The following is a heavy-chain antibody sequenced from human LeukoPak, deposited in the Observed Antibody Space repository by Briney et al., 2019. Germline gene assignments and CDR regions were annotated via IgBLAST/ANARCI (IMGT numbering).Heavy chain of an antibody. D-gene: IGHD1-26*01. CDR2: ISWDGGST. J-gene: IGHJ6*03. V-gene: IGHV3-43*01. Sequence: GSLILSCAASGFTFDDYTMHWVRQAPGKGLEWVSLISWDGGSTYYADSVKGRFTISRDNSKNSLYLQMNSLGPEDTAVYYCARDPYSGNYGNYYYYYMDVWGKGTTVTISS. CDR1: GFTFDDYT. CDR3: ARDPYSGNYGNYYYYYMDV.